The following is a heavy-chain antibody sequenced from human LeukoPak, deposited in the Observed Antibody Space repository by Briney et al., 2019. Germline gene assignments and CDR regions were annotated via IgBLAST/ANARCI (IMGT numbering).Heavy chain of an antibody. D-gene: IGHD3-3*01. CDR3: AKDGGITIFGVVIEGGWFDP. Sequence: PGGSLRPSCAASGFTFSSYAMSWVRQAPGKGLEWVSAISGSGGSTYYADSVKGRFTISRDNSKNTLYLQMNSLRAEDTAVYYCAKDGGITIFGVVIEGGWFDPWGQGTLVTVSS. CDR1: GFTFSSYA. CDR2: ISGSGGST. J-gene: IGHJ5*02. V-gene: IGHV3-23*01.